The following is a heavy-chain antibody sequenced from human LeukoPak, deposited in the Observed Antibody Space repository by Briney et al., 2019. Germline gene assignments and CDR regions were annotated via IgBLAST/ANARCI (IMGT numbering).Heavy chain of an antibody. J-gene: IGHJ4*02. CDR2: IIPIFGTA. V-gene: IGHV1-69*13. D-gene: IGHD2-2*02. CDR3: ARVVRPAILPFDY. CDR1: GGTFSSYA. Sequence: SVKVSCKASGGTFSSYAISWVRQAPGQGLEWMGGIIPIFGTANYAQKFQGRVTITADESTSTAYMELSSLRSEDTAVYYCARVVRPAILPFDYWGQGTLVTVSS.